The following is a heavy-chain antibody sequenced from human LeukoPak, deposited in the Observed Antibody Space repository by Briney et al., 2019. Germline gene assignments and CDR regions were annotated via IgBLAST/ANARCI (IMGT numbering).Heavy chain of an antibody. CDR2: INPSGGSA. Sequence: ASVKVSCNASGYTFTSDYMHWVGQAPGQGREWMGIINPSGGSASYAQKFQGRVTMTRAPSTSTVSMELSSLRSEDTVVYYCARAGRRSGSFDYWGAGTLVTASS. J-gene: IGHJ4*01. CDR3: ARAGRRSGSFDY. V-gene: IGHV1-46*01. D-gene: IGHD3-10*01. CDR1: GYTFTSDY.